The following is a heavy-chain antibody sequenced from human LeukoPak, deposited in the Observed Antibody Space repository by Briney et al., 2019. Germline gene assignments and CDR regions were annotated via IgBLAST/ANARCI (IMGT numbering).Heavy chain of an antibody. CDR3: TTGQQYYYDSSGRYYLDY. V-gene: IGHV3-15*01. Sequence: GGSLRLSCAVSGFTVSNVWMTWVRQARGKGLERLGRIKSNADGGTTDYAAPVKGRFTISRDDSKNTLYLRMNSLRTEDTAVYYCTTGQQYYYDSSGRYYLDYWGQGTLVTVSS. CDR2: IKSNADGGTT. CDR1: GFTVSNVW. D-gene: IGHD3-22*01. J-gene: IGHJ4*02.